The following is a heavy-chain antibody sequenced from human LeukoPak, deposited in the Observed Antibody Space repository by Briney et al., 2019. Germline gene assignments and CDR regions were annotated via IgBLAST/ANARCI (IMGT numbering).Heavy chain of an antibody. D-gene: IGHD6-13*01. CDR1: SGSISTYY. CDR3: ATLESAAAGVDY. Sequence: SETLSLTCTVSSGSISTYYWSWIRQPPGKGLEWIGYMHYSGSTNYNPSLNSRITMSVDTSKNQFSLKLSSVAAADTAVYYCATLESAAAGVDYWGQGTLVTVSS. CDR2: MHYSGST. V-gene: IGHV4-59*01. J-gene: IGHJ4*02.